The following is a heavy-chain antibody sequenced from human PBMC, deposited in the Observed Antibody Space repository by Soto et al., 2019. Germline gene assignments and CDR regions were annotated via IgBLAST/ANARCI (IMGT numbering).Heavy chain of an antibody. V-gene: IGHV4-31*03. Sequence: QVQLQESGPGLVKPSQTLSLTCTVSGGSISSGGYYWSWIRQHPGKGLEWIGYIYYSGSTYYNPSLKRRVTISVDTSKNHFSLKLSSVTAADTAVYYCARDSSAVPDHDAFDIWGQGTMVTVSS. CDR1: GGSISSGGYY. CDR3: ARDSSAVPDHDAFDI. CDR2: IYYSGST. D-gene: IGHD2-2*01. J-gene: IGHJ3*02.